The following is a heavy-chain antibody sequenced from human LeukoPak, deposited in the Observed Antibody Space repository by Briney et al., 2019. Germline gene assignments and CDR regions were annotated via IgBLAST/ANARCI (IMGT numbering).Heavy chain of an antibody. V-gene: IGHV3-7*01. CDR2: MKQDGSDK. J-gene: IGHJ5*02. CDR1: GFTFSSYW. CDR3: ARDLGQYYDTSDNWFDP. D-gene: IGHD3-22*01. Sequence: GGSLRLSCAASGFTFSSYWMSWVRQAPGKGLEWVANMKQDGSDKYYVDSVKGRFTISRDNAKNTLNLQMNSLRAEDTAVYYCARDLGQYYDTSDNWFDPWGQGTLVTVSS.